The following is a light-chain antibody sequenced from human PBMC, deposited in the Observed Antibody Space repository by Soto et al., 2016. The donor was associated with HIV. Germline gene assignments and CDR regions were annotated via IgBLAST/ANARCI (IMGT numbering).Light chain of an antibody. V-gene: IGLV3-21*03. J-gene: IGLJ2*01. Sequence: SYVLIQPPSVSVAPGKTAEINCGGNNIGSKTVQWYQQKPGQAPVLVVYDDSDRPSGIPERFSGSNSGNTATLTISRVEAGDEADYYCHVWDSSSDRRVVFGGGTKLTVL. CDR2: DDS. CDR3: HVWDSSSDRRVV. CDR1: NIGSKT.